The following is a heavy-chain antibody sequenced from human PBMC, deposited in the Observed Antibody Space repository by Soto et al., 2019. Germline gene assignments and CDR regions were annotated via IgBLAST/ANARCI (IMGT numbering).Heavy chain of an antibody. CDR1: GGTFSRYA. CDR2: IIPIFGTA. CDR3: ARQWSTVVTGAFDI. D-gene: IGHD2-15*01. V-gene: IGHV1-69*06. J-gene: IGHJ3*02. Sequence: ASVKVSCKASGGTFSRYAISWVRQAPGQGLEWMGGIIPIFGTANYAQKFQGRVTITADKSTSTAYMELSSLRSEDTAVYYCARQWSTVVTGAFDIWGQGTMVTVSS.